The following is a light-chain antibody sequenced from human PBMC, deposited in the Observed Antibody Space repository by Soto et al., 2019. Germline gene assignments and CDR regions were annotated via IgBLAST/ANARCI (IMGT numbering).Light chain of an antibody. V-gene: IGKV3-20*01. J-gene: IGKJ5*01. CDR2: SVS. CDR3: HQYGPSLPVT. Sequence: EIVLTQSPGILSLSPGERATLSCRASLSVTDSHLGWYQQKPGQAPRLLIYSVSSRATGIPDRFSGRGSGTDFTLTISRLEPEDIAVYYCHQYGPSLPVTFGQGTRLEMK. CDR1: LSVTDSH.